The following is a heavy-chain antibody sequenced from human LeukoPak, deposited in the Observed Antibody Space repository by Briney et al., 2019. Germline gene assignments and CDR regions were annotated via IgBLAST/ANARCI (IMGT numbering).Heavy chain of an antibody. D-gene: IGHD3-22*01. CDR2: MNSNSGNT. V-gene: IGHV1-8*01. Sequence: ASVKVSCKASGYTFTSYDINWVRQATGRGLEWMGWMNSNSGNTGYAQKFQGRVTMTRNTSISTAYMELSSLRSEDTAVCYCARDTYYYDSSGYPDNAFDIWGQGTMVTVSS. CDR1: GYTFTSYD. J-gene: IGHJ3*02. CDR3: ARDTYYYDSSGYPDNAFDI.